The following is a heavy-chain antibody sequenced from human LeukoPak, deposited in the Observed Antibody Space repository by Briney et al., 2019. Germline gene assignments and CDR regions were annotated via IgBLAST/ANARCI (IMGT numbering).Heavy chain of an antibody. J-gene: IGHJ4*02. Sequence: PGGSLRLSCAASGFTFTDYTVTWVRQAPGKGLEWVSSISSSTDYIYAAESLKGRFTISRDNAKNSLYLQMNSLRGEDTAVYFCARVDGWFGAFTIDSWGQGTLVTVSS. CDR3: ARVDGWFGAFTIDS. CDR1: GFTFTDYT. D-gene: IGHD3-10*01. CDR2: ISSSTDYI. V-gene: IGHV3-21*01.